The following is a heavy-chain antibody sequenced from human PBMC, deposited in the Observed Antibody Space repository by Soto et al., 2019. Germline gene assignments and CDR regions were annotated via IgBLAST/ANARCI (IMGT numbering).Heavy chain of an antibody. CDR2: IIPIFGPA. J-gene: IGHJ1*01. Sequence: QVQLVQSGAEVKKPGSSVKVSCKASGGTFSSYAISWVRQAPGQGLEWMGGIIPIFGPANYAQKFQGRVTITADESTSTSYMELSSLRSEDTAVYYCARDCISTSCNSAEYFQHWGQGTLVTVSS. D-gene: IGHD2-2*02. CDR3: ARDCISTSCNSAEYFQH. V-gene: IGHV1-69*12. CDR1: GGTFSSYA.